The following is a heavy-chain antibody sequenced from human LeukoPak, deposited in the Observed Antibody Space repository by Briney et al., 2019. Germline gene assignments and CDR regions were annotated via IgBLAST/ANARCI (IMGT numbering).Heavy chain of an antibody. D-gene: IGHD6-19*01. CDR1: GGSISSYY. J-gene: IGHJ4*02. CDR3: ARGEAVANSFDY. V-gene: IGHV4-59*01. CDR2: IYYSGST. Sequence: SETLSLTCTVSGGSISSYYWSWIRQPPGKGLEWIGYIYYSGSTNYNPSLKSRVTISVDTSKNQFSLKLSSVTAADTAMYYCARGEAVANSFDYWGQGTLVIVPS.